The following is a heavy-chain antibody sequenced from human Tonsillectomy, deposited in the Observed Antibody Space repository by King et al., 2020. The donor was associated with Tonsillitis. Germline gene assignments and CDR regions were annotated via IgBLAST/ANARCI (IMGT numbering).Heavy chain of an antibody. CDR1: GYTFTGYY. V-gene: IGHV1-2*02. CDR3: ARGVNRGYCSGGSCYPGG. D-gene: IGHD2-15*01. CDR2: INPNSGGT. Sequence: VQSGAEVKKPGASVKVSCKASGYTFTGYYIHWVRQAPGQGLEWMGWINPNSGGTNYAQKFQGRVTMTRDTSISTANMELSRLRSDDTAVYYCARGVNRGYCSGGSCYPGGWGQGTLVTVSS. J-gene: IGHJ4*02.